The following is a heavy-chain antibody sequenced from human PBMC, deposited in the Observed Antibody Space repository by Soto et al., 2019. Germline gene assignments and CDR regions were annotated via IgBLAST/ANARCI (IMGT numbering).Heavy chain of an antibody. CDR3: AKDRLRTGTNWFDP. J-gene: IGHJ5*02. CDR1: GVPFSNLA. D-gene: IGHD1-7*01. V-gene: IGHV3-23*03. CDR2: ISAGGSST. Sequence: GGSLRLSCAASGVPFSNLAMVWVRQTSAKRLEWVAIISAGGSSTDYLDSVKGRFTISRDNSKNTLYLQMNSLRAEDTAVYYCAKDRLRTGTNWFDPWGQGTLVTVSS.